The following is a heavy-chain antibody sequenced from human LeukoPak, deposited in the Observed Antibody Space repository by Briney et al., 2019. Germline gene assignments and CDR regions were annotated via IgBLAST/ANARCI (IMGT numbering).Heavy chain of an antibody. Sequence: SGTLSLTCAVYGGSISSSNWWSLVRQPPGEGLWCGGEIYHSGSTNYNPSLKSRVTISVDKSKNQFSLKLSSVAAADTAVYYCARLVLRYFAVSNWFDPWGQGTLVTVSS. CDR1: GGSISSSNW. V-gene: IGHV4-4*02. J-gene: IGHJ5*02. CDR2: IYHSGST. CDR3: ARLVLRYFAVSNWFDP. D-gene: IGHD3-9*01.